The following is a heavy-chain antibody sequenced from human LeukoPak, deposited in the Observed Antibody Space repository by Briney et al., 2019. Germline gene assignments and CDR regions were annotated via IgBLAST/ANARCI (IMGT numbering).Heavy chain of an antibody. D-gene: IGHD3-10*01. V-gene: IGHV3-7*01. Sequence: GGSLRLSCAGSGFTFSSYAMAWVRQAPGKGLEWVANIRQDGSAKYYLDSVKGRFTISRDNAKNSLYLQMNSLRAEDTAVYSCTRDRQGPKLYEMHVWGQGTTVTVSS. CDR2: IRQDGSAK. CDR3: TRDRQGPKLYEMHV. CDR1: GFTFSSYA. J-gene: IGHJ6*02.